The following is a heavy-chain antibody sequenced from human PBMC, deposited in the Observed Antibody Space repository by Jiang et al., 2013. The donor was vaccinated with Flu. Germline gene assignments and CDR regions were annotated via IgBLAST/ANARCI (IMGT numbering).Heavy chain of an antibody. CDR1: GFTFSSYA. J-gene: IGHJ4*02. D-gene: IGHD2-2*01. Sequence: LSCAASGFTFSSYAMSWVRQAPGKGLEWVSAISGSGGSTYYADSVKGRFTISRDNSKNTLYLQMNSLRAEDTAVYYCAKVTPWVPAAAPFFDYWGQGTLVTVSS. CDR2: ISGSGGST. V-gene: IGHV3-23*01. CDR3: AKVTPWVPAAAPFFDY.